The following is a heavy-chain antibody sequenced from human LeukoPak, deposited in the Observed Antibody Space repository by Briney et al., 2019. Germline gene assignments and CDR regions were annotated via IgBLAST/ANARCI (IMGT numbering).Heavy chain of an antibody. CDR2: ISSSGSTI. D-gene: IGHD6-19*01. J-gene: IGHJ3*02. Sequence: GGSLRLSCAASGFTFSDYYVSWIRQAPGKGLEWVSYISSSGSTIYYADSVKGRFTISRDNAKNSLYLQMNSLRAEDTAVYYCAKVPGYLGWYSDAFDIWGQGAMVTVSS. V-gene: IGHV3-11*01. CDR3: AKVPGYLGWYSDAFDI. CDR1: GFTFSDYY.